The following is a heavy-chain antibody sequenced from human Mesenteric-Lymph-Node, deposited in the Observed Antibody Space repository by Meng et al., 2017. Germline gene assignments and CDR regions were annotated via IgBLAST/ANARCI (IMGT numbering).Heavy chain of an antibody. CDR3: ARGRDYYDSSGYSRDDAFDI. CDR2: VYYSGST. Sequence: SETLSLTCTVSGGSISSSSYYWGWIRQPPGKGLEWIGSVYYSGSTYYNPSLKSRVTISVDTSKNQFSLKLSSVTAADTAVYYCARGRDYYDSSGYSRDDAFDIWGQGTMVTVSS. D-gene: IGHD3-22*01. J-gene: IGHJ3*02. CDR1: GGSISSSSYY. V-gene: IGHV4-39*07.